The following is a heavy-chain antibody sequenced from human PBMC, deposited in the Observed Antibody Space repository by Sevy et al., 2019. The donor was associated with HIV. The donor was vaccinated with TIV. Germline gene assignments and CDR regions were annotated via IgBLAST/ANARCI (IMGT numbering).Heavy chain of an antibody. CDR2: FDPEDGET. CDR1: GYTLTELS. Sequence: ASVKVSCKVSGYTLTELSMHWVRQAPGKGLEWMGGFDPEDGETIYAQKFQGRVTMTEDTSTDTAYMELSSLRSEDTAVYYRATDKRYCSGGSCYYPGPFDYWGQGTLVTVSS. J-gene: IGHJ4*02. D-gene: IGHD2-15*01. CDR3: ATDKRYCSGGSCYYPGPFDY. V-gene: IGHV1-24*01.